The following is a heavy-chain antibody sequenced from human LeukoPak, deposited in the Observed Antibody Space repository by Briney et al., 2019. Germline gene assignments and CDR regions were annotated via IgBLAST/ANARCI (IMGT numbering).Heavy chain of an antibody. V-gene: IGHV3-7*01. D-gene: IGHD2-2*02. CDR2: IKQDGSEK. Sequence: GGSLRLSRAASGFTFSSYWMSWVRQAPGKGLEWVANIKQDGSEKYYVDSVKGRFTISRDNAKNSLYLQMNSLRAEDTAVYYCARHPPPDIVVVPAAIGNYWGQGTLVTVSS. CDR3: ARHPPPDIVVVPAAIGNY. J-gene: IGHJ4*02. CDR1: GFTFSSYW.